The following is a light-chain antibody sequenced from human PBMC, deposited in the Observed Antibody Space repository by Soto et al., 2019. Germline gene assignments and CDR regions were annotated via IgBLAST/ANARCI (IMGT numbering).Light chain of an antibody. V-gene: IGKV1-39*01. CDR2: ATS. Sequence: DIQMTQSPSSLSASIGERVTITCRASQSISKYLNWYQQSPGKAPKLLIYATSNLQTGVPSRFSGSASGTDLTLVTLTINSLQPEDFATYYCQQSYGPPSWTFGQGTKVEIK. CDR1: QSISKY. J-gene: IGKJ1*01. CDR3: QQSYGPPSWT.